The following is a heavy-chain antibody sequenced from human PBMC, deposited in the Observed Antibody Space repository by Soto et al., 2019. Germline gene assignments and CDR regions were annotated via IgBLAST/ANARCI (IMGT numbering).Heavy chain of an antibody. CDR2: ISYDGSNK. CDR1: GFTFSSYE. Sequence: GGSLRLSCAASGFTFSSYEMHWVRQAPGKGLEWVAVISYDGSNKNYADSVKGRFTISRDNSKNTTYLQMNSLRAEDTAVYYCAKVGMAGVTYCFDYWGQGTLVTVSS. D-gene: IGHD3-10*01. CDR3: AKVGMAGVTYCFDY. J-gene: IGHJ4*02. V-gene: IGHV3-30*18.